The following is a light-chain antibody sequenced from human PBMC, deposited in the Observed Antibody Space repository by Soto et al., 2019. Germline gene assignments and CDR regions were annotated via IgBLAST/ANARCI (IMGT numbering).Light chain of an antibody. CDR3: QQYNVWPLT. CDR2: VAS. CDR1: QSVNSN. J-gene: IGKJ4*01. V-gene: IGKV3-15*01. Sequence: EIVMTQSPVTLSVSPGDRATLSCRASQSVNSNLAWYQQKPGQTPKLLIYVASTRATGIPARFSGSGSGTQFTLTISSLQSEDFADYYCQQYNVWPLTFGGGTKVEFK.